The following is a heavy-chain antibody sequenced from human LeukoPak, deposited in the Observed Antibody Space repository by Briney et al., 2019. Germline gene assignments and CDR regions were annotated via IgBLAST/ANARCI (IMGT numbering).Heavy chain of an antibody. V-gene: IGHV4-59*01. CDR1: GASTSHFY. Sequence: SETLSLTCSVSGASTSHFYWNWIRQPPGKGLEWIGYMHNSGSSEHSPSLKSRVTISIDTSKNQFSLQLTSVTAADTAIYYCARSAEWLRNAFDIWGQGTMVSVYS. CDR2: MHNSGSS. CDR3: ARSAEWLRNAFDI. J-gene: IGHJ3*02. D-gene: IGHD5-12*01.